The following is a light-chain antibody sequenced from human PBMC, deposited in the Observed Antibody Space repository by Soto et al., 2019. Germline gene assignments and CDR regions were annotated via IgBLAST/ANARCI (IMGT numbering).Light chain of an antibody. CDR3: AVWDDRLSGRV. J-gene: IGLJ3*02. CDR2: RNQ. CDR1: SSNIGNND. V-gene: IGLV1-47*01. Sequence: QAVVTQPPSASGTPGQRVTISCSGSSSNIGNNDVYWYRQIPGSAPKLLIYRNQQRPSGVPDRLSASKSGTSASLAISGLRSEDEADYYCAVWDDRLSGRVFGGGTKLTVL.